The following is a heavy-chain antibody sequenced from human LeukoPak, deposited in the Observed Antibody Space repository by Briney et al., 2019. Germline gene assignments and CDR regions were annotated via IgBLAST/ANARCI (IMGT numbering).Heavy chain of an antibody. Sequence: PSETLSLTCSVSGVSISDFYWSWIRQPAGKGLEWIGRIYTSGNTNYNPSLKSRVTMSLDASKNQFSLKLSSVTAADTAVYYCATNSGDYWGQGTLVTVSS. J-gene: IGHJ4*02. CDR2: IYTSGNT. CDR1: GVSISDFY. V-gene: IGHV4-4*07. CDR3: ATNSGDY. D-gene: IGHD4-23*01.